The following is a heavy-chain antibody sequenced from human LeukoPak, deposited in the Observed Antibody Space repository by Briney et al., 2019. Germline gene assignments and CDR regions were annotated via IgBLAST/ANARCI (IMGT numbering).Heavy chain of an antibody. CDR1: GFTVSSYG. D-gene: IGHD3-10*01. Sequence: GGSLRLSCAASGFTVSSYGMHWVRQAPGKGLEWVAVISYDGSNKYYADSVKGRFTISRDNSKNTLYLQMNSLRAEDTAVYYCAKGEVRGVITDYWGQGTLVTVSS. CDR2: ISYDGSNK. CDR3: AKGEVRGVITDY. J-gene: IGHJ4*02. V-gene: IGHV3-30*18.